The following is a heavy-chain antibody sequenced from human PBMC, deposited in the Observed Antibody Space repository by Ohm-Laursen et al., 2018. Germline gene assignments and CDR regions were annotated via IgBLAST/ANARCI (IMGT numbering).Heavy chain of an antibody. D-gene: IGHD3-10*01. V-gene: IGHV3-23*01. CDR3: AKGSRSSHYGSGRDNWFDP. CDR1: GFSFSSYW. CDR2: ISGSGGST. J-gene: IGHJ5*02. Sequence: SLRLSCSASGFSFSSYWMSWVRQAPGKGLEWASAISGSGGSTYYADSVKGRFTISRDNSKNTLYLQMNSLRAEDTAVYYCAKGSRSSHYGSGRDNWFDPWGQGTLVTVSS.